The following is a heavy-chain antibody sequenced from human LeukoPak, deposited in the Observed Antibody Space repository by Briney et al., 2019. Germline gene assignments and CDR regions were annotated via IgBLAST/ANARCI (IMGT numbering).Heavy chain of an antibody. Sequence: PGGSLRLSCAASGFTFSSYGMSWVRQAPGEGLEWVSAISDSGGSTYYTDSVKGRFTISRDNSKNTLYLQMNSLRAEDTAVYDCASILLWYVYDYWGQGTLVTVSS. CDR3: ASILLWYVYDY. V-gene: IGHV3-23*01. J-gene: IGHJ4*02. D-gene: IGHD3-10*01. CDR1: GFTFSSYG. CDR2: ISDSGGST.